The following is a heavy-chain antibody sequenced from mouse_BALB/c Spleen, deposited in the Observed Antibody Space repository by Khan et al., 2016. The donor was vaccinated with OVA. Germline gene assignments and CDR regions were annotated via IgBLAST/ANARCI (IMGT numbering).Heavy chain of an antibody. CDR1: GYTFTTYW. CDR2: ITPTSGYT. V-gene: IGHV1-7*01. J-gene: IGHJ2*01. CDR3: TRDRIDY. Sequence: QVQLQQSGAELAKPGASVKMSCKASGYTFTTYWMHWVKQRPGQGLEWIGYITPTSGYTDYNEMFKDRATLSADKSSSTAYMQLSSLTSEDSAVYYCTRDRIDYWGQGTTLTVSS.